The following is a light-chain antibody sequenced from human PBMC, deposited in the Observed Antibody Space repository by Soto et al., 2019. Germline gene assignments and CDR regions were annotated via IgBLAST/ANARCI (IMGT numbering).Light chain of an antibody. CDR1: SSDIGGYNY. CDR3: SSYTSSSTLV. CDR2: EVS. V-gene: IGLV2-14*01. J-gene: IGLJ1*01. Sequence: QSALTQPASVSGSPGQSITISCTGNSSDIGGYNYVSWYQQHPGKAPKLMIYEVSYRPSGVSNRFSGSKSGNTASLTISGLQAEDEADYYCSSYTSSSTLVFGTGTKLTVL.